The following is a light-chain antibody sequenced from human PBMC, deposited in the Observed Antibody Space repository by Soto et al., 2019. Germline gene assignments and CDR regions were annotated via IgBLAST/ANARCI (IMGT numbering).Light chain of an antibody. CDR2: DVS. CDR3: GSYTSNSTLV. Sequence: QSVLTQPASVSGSPGQSITISCTGPSSDVGAYNYVSWYQHHPGKAPKLMIYDVSYRPPGVSDRFSGSKSGNTASLTISGLQAEDEADYYCGSYTSNSTLVFGTGTKVTVL. J-gene: IGLJ1*01. V-gene: IGLV2-14*01. CDR1: SSDVGAYNY.